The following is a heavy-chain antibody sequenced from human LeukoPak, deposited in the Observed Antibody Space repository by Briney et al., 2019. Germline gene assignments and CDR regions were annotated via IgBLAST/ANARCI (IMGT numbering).Heavy chain of an antibody. CDR2: ISGSGGST. V-gene: IGHV3-23*01. J-gene: IGHJ4*02. Sequence: GGSLRLSCAASGFTFINYGMNWVRQPPGKGLEWVSGISGSGGSTYSADSVKGRFIISRDNSKNMMYLQMNSLRAEDTAVYYCAKDPRDHSYGWSWRYFDYWGQGTLVTVSS. D-gene: IGHD5-18*01. CDR1: GFTFINYG. CDR3: AKDPRDHSYGWSWRYFDY.